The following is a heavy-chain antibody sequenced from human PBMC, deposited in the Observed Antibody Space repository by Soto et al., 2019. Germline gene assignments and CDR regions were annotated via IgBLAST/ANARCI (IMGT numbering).Heavy chain of an antibody. CDR2: ISYDGNIK. CDR1: GFTFTNYV. D-gene: IGHD3-3*01. Sequence: QAHLVESGGDVVQPGRSLRLSCAASGFTFTNYVMHWVRQAPGKGLEWVSIISYDGNIKYYADSVKGRFTISRDNSKNTLYLQMNGLRADDTAVYYCAIENWGRFLDAFDIWGQGTMVTVSS. V-gene: IGHV3-30*03. J-gene: IGHJ3*02. CDR3: AIENWGRFLDAFDI.